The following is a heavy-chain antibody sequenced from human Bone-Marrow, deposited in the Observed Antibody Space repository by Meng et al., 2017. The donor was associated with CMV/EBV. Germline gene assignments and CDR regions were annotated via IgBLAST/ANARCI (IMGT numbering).Heavy chain of an antibody. CDR3: AKTYYDFRSGYKGPFDY. Sequence: GGSLRLSCATSGFTFSIFGMHWVRQAPGKGLEWVAFIRYDGSNNYYADSVKGRFTISRDNSKNTLYLQMNSLRAEDTAVYRCAKTYYDFRSGYKGPFDYWGHGTLVTVSS. V-gene: IGHV3-30*02. CDR1: GFTFSIFG. D-gene: IGHD3-3*01. J-gene: IGHJ4*01. CDR2: IRYDGSNN.